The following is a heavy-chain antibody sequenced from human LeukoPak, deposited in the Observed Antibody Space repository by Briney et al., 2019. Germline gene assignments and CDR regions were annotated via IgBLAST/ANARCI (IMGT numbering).Heavy chain of an antibody. J-gene: IGHJ4*02. CDR3: ARVTVGATGPY. Sequence: SETLSLTCAVYGGSFSGYYWSWIRQPPGKGLEWIGEINHSGSTNYNPSLKSRVTISVDTSKNQCSLKLSSVTAADTAVYYCARVTVGATGPYWGQGTLVTVSS. D-gene: IGHD1-26*01. V-gene: IGHV4-34*01. CDR1: GGSFSGYY. CDR2: INHSGST.